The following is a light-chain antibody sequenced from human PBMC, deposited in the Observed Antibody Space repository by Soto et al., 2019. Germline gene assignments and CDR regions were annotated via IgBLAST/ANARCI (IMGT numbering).Light chain of an antibody. Sequence: QSVLTQPPSVSGAPGQRVTISCTGSSSNIGAGYDVHWYQQLPGTAPKLLIYGNSNRPSGVPDRFSGSKSGTSASLAITGLQVEDEADSYCQSYDSSLSGLVFGTGTKVTVL. J-gene: IGLJ1*01. V-gene: IGLV1-40*01. CDR1: SSNIGAGYD. CDR3: QSYDSSLSGLV. CDR2: GNS.